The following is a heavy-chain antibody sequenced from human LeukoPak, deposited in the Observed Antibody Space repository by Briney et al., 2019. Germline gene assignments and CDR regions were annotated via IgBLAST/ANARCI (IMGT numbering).Heavy chain of an antibody. CDR3: AGQLPVYYDILTGYPTYYYGMDV. CDR1: GYSFTSYW. D-gene: IGHD3-9*01. J-gene: IGHJ6*02. Sequence: PGESLKISCKGSGYSFTSYWIGWVRQMPGKGLEWMGIIYPGDSDTRYSPSFQGQVTISADKSISTAYLQWSSLKASDTAMYYCAGQLPVYYDILTGYPTYYYGMDVWGQGTTVTVSS. V-gene: IGHV5-51*01. CDR2: IYPGDSDT.